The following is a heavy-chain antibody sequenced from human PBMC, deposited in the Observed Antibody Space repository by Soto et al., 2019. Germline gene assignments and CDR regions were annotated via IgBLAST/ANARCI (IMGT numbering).Heavy chain of an antibody. Sequence: EVQLVESGGGLVQPGGSLRLSCSASGFTFSSYEMNWVRQAPGKGLEWVSYISSSGSSIYYADSVKGRFTISRDNAENSLYLQMNSLRAEDTALYYWARKYGGYGGGWFDPWGQGTLVTVSS. D-gene: IGHD5-12*01. CDR1: GFTFSSYE. J-gene: IGHJ5*02. CDR3: ARKYGGYGGGWFDP. V-gene: IGHV3-48*03. CDR2: ISSSGSSI.